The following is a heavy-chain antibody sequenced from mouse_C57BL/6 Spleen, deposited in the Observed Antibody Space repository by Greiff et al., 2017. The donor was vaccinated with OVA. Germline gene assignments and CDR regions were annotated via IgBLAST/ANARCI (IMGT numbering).Heavy chain of an antibody. Sequence: VQLQQSGPELVKPGASVKISCKASGYSLTDYNMNWVKQSNGKSLEWIGVINPNYGTTSYNQKFKGKATLTVDQSSSTAYMQLNSLTSEDSAVYYCARSQITTVVEDWYFDVWGTGTTVTVSS. CDR1: GYSLTDYN. V-gene: IGHV1-39*01. CDR3: ARSQITTVVEDWYFDV. J-gene: IGHJ1*03. D-gene: IGHD1-1*01. CDR2: INPNYGTT.